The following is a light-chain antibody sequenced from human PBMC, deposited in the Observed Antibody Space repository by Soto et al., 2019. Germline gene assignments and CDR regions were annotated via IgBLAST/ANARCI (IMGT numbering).Light chain of an antibody. Sequence: EIGRTQSPATLSVSPGERATLSCRASQSIISNLAWYQQEPGQAPRRLIYDASNRASGTPARFSGNGSETDVTSAIGSIETEDIAGYYCKHRMNRPLPFGQGTPAEI. CDR1: QSIISN. CDR2: DAS. CDR3: KHRMNRPLP. J-gene: IGKJ5*01. V-gene: IGKV3-11*01.